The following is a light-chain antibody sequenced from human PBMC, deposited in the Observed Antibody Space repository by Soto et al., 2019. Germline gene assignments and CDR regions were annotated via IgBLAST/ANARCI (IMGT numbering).Light chain of an antibody. CDR3: QEYNSYTWT. CDR1: QSIRNW. V-gene: IGKV1-5*01. CDR2: DAS. Sequence: RITITCRASQSIRNWLAWYQQKPGKVPKLLIYDASSLASGVPSRFSGSGSGTEFTLTISSLQPDDFASFYCQEYNSYTWTFGQGTKVDIK. J-gene: IGKJ1*01.